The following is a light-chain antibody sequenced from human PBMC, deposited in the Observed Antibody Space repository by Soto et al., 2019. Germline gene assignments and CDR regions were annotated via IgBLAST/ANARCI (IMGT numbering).Light chain of an antibody. CDR3: SSYTSSSTLYV. Sequence: QSALTQPDSVSGSPGQSITISCTGTSSDVGGYNYVCWYQQHPGKAPKLMIYEVSNRPSGVSNRFSGSKSGNTASLTIAGLQAEDEADYYCSSYTSSSTLYVFGTGTKVTVL. CDR2: EVS. CDR1: SSDVGGYNY. J-gene: IGLJ1*01. V-gene: IGLV2-14*01.